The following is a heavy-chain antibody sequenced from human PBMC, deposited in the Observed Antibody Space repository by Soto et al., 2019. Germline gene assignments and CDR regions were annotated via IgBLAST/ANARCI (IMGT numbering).Heavy chain of an antibody. CDR3: ARAVRGVIKAIDY. D-gene: IGHD3-10*01. CDR1: GGSISSYY. CDR2: IYYSGST. Sequence: PSETLSLTCTVSGGSISSYYWSWIRQPPGKGLEWIGYIYYSGSTNYNPSLKSRVTISVDTSKNQFSLKLSSVTAADTAVYYCARAVRGVIKAIDYWGQGTLVTVSS. V-gene: IGHV4-59*01. J-gene: IGHJ4*02.